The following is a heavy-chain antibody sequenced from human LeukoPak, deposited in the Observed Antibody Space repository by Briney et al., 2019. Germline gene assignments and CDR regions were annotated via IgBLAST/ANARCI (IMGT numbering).Heavy chain of an antibody. CDR1: GYTFTSYD. J-gene: IGHJ3*02. CDR3: ARGYDAFDI. Sequence: ASVKVSCKASGYTFTSYDINWVRQATGQGLEWMGWMSDYNGKTKYGQKFQGRVTMTTDTSTSTAYMELRSLRFDDTAMYYCARGYDAFDIWGQGTMVTVSP. V-gene: IGHV1-18*01. CDR2: MSDYNGKT.